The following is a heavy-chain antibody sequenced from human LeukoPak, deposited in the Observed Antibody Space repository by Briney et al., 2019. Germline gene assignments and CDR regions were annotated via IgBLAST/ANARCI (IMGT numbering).Heavy chain of an antibody. CDR1: SGSFSGHY. D-gene: IGHD2-2*01. Sequence: NASETLSLTCADYSGSFSGHYWSWIRQPPGKGLEWIGQISHGGYATYNPYNSSLKSRVTISVDTSQRQVSLRLSSVTAADTAVYYCANHLACRSHNCPSFDEWGQGTLVTVSS. CDR2: ISHGGYA. CDR3: ANHLACRSHNCPSFDE. V-gene: IGHV4-34*01. J-gene: IGHJ4*02.